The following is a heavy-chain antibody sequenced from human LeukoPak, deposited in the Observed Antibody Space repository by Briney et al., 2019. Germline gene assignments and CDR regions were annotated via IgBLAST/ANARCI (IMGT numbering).Heavy chain of an antibody. V-gene: IGHV4-34*01. CDR3: ANGSGSLFDY. D-gene: IGHD3-10*01. Sequence: SETLPLTCAVYGGSFSGYYWSWIRQPPGKGLEWIGEINHSGSTNYNPSLKSRVTISVDTSKNQFSLKLSSVTAADTAVYYCANGSGSLFDYWGQGTLVTVSS. CDR1: GGSFSGYY. J-gene: IGHJ4*02. CDR2: INHSGST.